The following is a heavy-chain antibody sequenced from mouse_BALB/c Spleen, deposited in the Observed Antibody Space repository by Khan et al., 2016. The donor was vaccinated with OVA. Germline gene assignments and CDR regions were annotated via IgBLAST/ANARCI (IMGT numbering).Heavy chain of an antibody. CDR1: GYSITSDYA. Sequence: EVQLQESGPGLVKPSQSLSLTCTVTGYSITSDYAWYWIRQFPGNKLEWMGHISYSGNTKYNPSLKSRISITRDTSKNHFFLQLNSVTTEDTAKYYAARIYGGDLDYWGQGTTLTVSS. D-gene: IGHD1-1*01. CDR2: ISYSGNT. J-gene: IGHJ2*01. CDR3: ARIYGGDLDY. V-gene: IGHV3-2*02.